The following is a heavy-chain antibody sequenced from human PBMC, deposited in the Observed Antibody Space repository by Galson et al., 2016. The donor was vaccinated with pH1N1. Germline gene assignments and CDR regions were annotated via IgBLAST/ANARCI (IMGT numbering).Heavy chain of an antibody. CDR2: IHHSGRT. CDR3: ARVEVFSNRRRVWFDP. D-gene: IGHD4-11*01. J-gene: IGHJ5*02. Sequence: SETLFLTCGVVGGSLSGNSWIWIRQSTGKGLEWIGEIHHSGRTIYNPSLKSRVDVSVDTSKNQVSLDLSSVTGADTAIYYCARVEVFSNRRRVWFDPWGQGTLVTVSS. CDR1: GGSLSGNS. V-gene: IGHV4-34*01.